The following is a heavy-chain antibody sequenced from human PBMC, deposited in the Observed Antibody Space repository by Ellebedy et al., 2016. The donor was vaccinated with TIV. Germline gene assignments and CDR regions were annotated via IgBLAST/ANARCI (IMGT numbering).Heavy chain of an antibody. J-gene: IGHJ6*02. CDR2: IKQDGSEK. D-gene: IGHD2-2*01. CDR3: ASPSEPAAIKGPYYYYYGMDV. CDR1: RLTSSRHW. V-gene: IGHV3-7*01. Sequence: GGSLRLXXAVSRLTSSRHWMGWVRQVPGKGLEWVVNIKQDGSEKYYVDSVKGRFTISRDNAKNSLYLQMNSLRAEDTAVYYCASPSEPAAIKGPYYYYYGMDVWGQGTTVTVSS.